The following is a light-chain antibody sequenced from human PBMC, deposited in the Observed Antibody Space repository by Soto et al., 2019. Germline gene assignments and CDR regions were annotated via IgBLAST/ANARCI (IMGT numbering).Light chain of an antibody. CDR2: GNS. CDR1: SSNIGAGYD. V-gene: IGLV1-40*01. Sequence: QTVVTQPPSVSGAPGQRVTISCTGSSSNIGAGYDVHWYQQFPGTAPKLLIYGNSNRPSGVPDRFSGSKSGTSASLAITGLQAEDEADYYCQSYDSSLSGSWVFGGGTKVTVL. CDR3: QSYDSSLSGSWV. J-gene: IGLJ2*01.